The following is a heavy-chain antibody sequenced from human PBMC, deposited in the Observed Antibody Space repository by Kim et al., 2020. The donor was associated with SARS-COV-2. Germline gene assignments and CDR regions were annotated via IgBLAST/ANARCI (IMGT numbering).Heavy chain of an antibody. CDR3: ARAWGITHWFDP. J-gene: IGHJ5*02. Sequence: SETLSLTCTVSGGSISSGGYYWSWIRPHPGKGLEWIGYIYYSGSTYYNPSLKSRVTISVDTSKNQFSLKLSSVTAADTAVYYCARAWGITHWFDPWGQGTLVTVSS. V-gene: IGHV4-31*03. CDR1: GGSISSGGYY. CDR2: IYYSGST. D-gene: IGHD7-27*01.